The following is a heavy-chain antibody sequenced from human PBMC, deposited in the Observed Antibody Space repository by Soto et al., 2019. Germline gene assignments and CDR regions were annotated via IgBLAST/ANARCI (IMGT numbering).Heavy chain of an antibody. CDR2: IYYSGST. V-gene: IGHV4-59*01. Sequence: LSLTCTVSGGSISSYYWSWIRQPPGKGLEWIGYIYYSGSTNYNPSLKSRVTISVDTSKNQFSLKLSSVTAADTAVYYCARLSTPLIWFDPWGQGTLVTVSS. CDR3: ARLSTPLIWFDP. J-gene: IGHJ5*02. D-gene: IGHD4-17*01. CDR1: GGSISSYY.